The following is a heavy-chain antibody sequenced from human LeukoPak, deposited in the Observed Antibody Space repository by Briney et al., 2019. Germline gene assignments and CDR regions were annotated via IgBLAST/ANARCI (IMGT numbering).Heavy chain of an antibody. D-gene: IGHD3-10*01. J-gene: IGHJ4*02. CDR3: AKDFGSSWFGIIGLRPTPEYYFDY. CDR2: ISYDGSNK. V-gene: IGHV3-30*18. Sequence: GGSLRLSCAASGFTFSSYGMHWVRQAPGKGLEWVAVISYDGSNKYYADSVKGRFTISRDNSKNTLYLQMNSLRAEDTAVYYCAKDFGSSWFGIIGLRPTPEYYFDYWGQGTLVTVSS. CDR1: GFTFSSYG.